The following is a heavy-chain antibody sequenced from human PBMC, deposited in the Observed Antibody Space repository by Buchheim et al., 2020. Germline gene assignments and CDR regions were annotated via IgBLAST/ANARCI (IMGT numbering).Heavy chain of an antibody. CDR3: ARSIFGVYYYDSSGFSDY. D-gene: IGHD3-22*01. CDR2: INPSGGST. Sequence: QVQLVQSGAEVKKPGASVKVSCKASGYTFTSYYMHWVRQAPGQGLEWMGIINPSGGSTSYAQKFQGRVTMTRDTSTSTAYMELSSLRSEDTAVYYCARSIFGVYYYDSSGFSDYWGQGTL. J-gene: IGHJ4*02. V-gene: IGHV1-46*03. CDR1: GYTFTSYY.